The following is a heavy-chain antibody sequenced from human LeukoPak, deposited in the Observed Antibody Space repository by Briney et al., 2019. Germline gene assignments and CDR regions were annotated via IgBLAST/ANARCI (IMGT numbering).Heavy chain of an antibody. Sequence: SVKVSCKASGGTFSSYAISWVRQAPGQGLEWMGGIIPIFGTANYAQKFQGRVTITTDESTSTAYMELSSLRSEDTAVYYCASSDFWSGYYLGSYYYYYMDVWGKGTTVTVSS. CDR3: ASSDFWSGYYLGSYYYYYMDV. CDR1: GGTFSSYA. V-gene: IGHV1-69*05. CDR2: IIPIFGTA. D-gene: IGHD3-3*01. J-gene: IGHJ6*03.